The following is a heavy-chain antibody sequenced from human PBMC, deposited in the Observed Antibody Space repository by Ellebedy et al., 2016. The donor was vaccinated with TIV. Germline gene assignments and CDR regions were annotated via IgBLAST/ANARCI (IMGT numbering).Heavy chain of an antibody. CDR3: AREDENTAMALGY. Sequence: MPSETLSLTCAVSGGSISSSNWWSWVRQPPGKGLEWIGEIYPSGSTNYNPSLKSRVTISVDKSKNQFSLKVSSVTAADTAVYFCAREDENTAMALGYWGQGTLVSVSS. CDR2: IYPSGST. J-gene: IGHJ4*02. V-gene: IGHV4-4*02. D-gene: IGHD5-18*01. CDR1: GGSISSSNW.